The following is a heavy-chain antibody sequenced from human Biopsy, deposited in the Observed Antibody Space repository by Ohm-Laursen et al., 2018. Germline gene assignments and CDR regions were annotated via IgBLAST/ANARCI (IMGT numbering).Heavy chain of an antibody. V-gene: IGHV3-21*01. CDR3: PREGDGIAPVDY. CDR1: GFTFSAYS. Sequence: SLRLSCSAPGFTFSAYSLDWVRQAPGKGLEWVSSISRGGQHIYYADSVKGRFTISRDDAKRSLYLQMSSLRADDTAVYYCPREGDGIAPVDYWGQGSLVTVAS. CDR2: ISRGGQHI. D-gene: IGHD2-21*01. J-gene: IGHJ4*02.